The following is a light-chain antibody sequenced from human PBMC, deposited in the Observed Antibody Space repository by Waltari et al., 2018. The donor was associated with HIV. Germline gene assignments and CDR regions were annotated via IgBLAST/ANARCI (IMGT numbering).Light chain of an antibody. CDR1: NSDIGGYNY. CDR3: SSFITTTTHVV. Sequence: QSALTQPASVSGSLGQSVTISCTGANSDIGGYNYVYWSQHHPGKAPKLIIHEVSNRPSGVSDRFSGSKSGNTASLTISGLQAEDESDYYCSSFITTTTHVVFGGGTRLTVL. CDR2: EVS. V-gene: IGLV2-14*01. J-gene: IGLJ2*01.